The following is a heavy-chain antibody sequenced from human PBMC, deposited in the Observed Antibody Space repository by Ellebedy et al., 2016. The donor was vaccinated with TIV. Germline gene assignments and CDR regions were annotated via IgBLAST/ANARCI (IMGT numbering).Heavy chain of an antibody. V-gene: IGHV1-18*01. D-gene: IGHD2-21*02. CDR3: ARDEGDCGADCSSDIMFDY. Sequence: ASVKVSXXTSGYNFFNSGVSWVRQAPGQGLEWMGWISVNNGNTKYTQKFQGRVTMTTETSTSTAYMELRSLTSDDTAVYYCARDEGDCGADCSSDIMFDYWGQGTLVSVSS. J-gene: IGHJ4*02. CDR1: GYNFFNSG. CDR2: ISVNNGNT.